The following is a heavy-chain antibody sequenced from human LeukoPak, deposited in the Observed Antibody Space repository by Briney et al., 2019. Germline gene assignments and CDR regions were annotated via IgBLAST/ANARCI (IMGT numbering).Heavy chain of an antibody. CDR2: IMPLFGTA. D-gene: IGHD5-24*01. CDR3: ASGSLGDGYGVGDYYQYMEV. CDR1: GGTFNSYA. J-gene: IGHJ6*03. V-gene: IGHV1-69*05. Sequence: GASVKVSCKASGGTFNSYAISWVRQAPGQGLEWMGGIMPLFGTANYAQEFQGRVTFTTYESASTAYMEVSSLRSEDTAEYYCASGSLGDGYGVGDYYQYMEVWGKGTTVTVSS.